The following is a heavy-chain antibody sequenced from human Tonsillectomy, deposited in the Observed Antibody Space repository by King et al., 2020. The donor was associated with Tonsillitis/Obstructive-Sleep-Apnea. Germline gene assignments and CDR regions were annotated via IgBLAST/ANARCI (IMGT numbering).Heavy chain of an antibody. CDR3: ARGNVDIVPTPYWFDP. D-gene: IGHD5-12*01. J-gene: IGHJ5*02. V-gene: IGHV5-51*01. CDR1: GYSFTSYW. CDR2: IYPGDSDT. Sequence: VQLVESGAEVKKPGESLKISCKGSGYSFTSYWMGCVRQMPGKGLEWMGIIYPGDSDTRYSPSFQCQVTISADKSISTAYLQWSSLKASDTAMYYCARGNVDIVPTPYWFDPWGQGTLVTVSS.